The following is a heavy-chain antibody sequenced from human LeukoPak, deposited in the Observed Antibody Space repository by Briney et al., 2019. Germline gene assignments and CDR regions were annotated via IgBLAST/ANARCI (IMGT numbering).Heavy chain of an antibody. D-gene: IGHD3-16*01. CDR3: ARDLIIWGASLLGAFDI. CDR2: ISSSSSTI. Sequence: AGGSLRLSCAASGFTFSSYSMNWVRQAPGKGLEWVSYISSSSSTIYYADSVKGRFTISRDNAKNSLYLQMNSLRAEDTAVYYCARDLIIWGASLLGAFDIWGQGTMVTVSS. J-gene: IGHJ3*02. V-gene: IGHV3-48*04. CDR1: GFTFSSYS.